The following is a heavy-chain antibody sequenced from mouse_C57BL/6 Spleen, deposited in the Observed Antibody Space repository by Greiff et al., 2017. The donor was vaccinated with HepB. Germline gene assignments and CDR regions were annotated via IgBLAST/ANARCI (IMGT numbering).Heavy chain of an antibody. D-gene: IGHD1-1*01. CDR2: ISDGGSYT. J-gene: IGHJ4*01. CDR3: ARDRIYGSSPMDY. V-gene: IGHV5-4*01. Sequence: EVHLVESGGGLVKPGGSLKLSCAASGFTFSSYAMSWVRQTPEKRLEWVATISDGGSYTYYPDNVKGRFTISRDNAKNNLYLQMSHLKSEDTAMYYCARDRIYGSSPMDYWGQGTSVTVSS. CDR1: GFTFSSYA.